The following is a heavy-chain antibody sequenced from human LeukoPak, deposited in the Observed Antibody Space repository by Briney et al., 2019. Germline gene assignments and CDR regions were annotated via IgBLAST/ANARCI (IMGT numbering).Heavy chain of an antibody. D-gene: IGHD1-26*01. J-gene: IGHJ4*02. CDR2: FDPEDGET. Sequence: ASVKVSCKASGYSFALYGISWVRQAPGKGLEWMGGFDPEDGETIYAQKFQGRVTMTEDTSTDTAYMELSSLRSEDTAVHYCATDSVGALDYWGQGTLVTVSS. CDR3: ATDSVGALDY. V-gene: IGHV1-24*01. CDR1: GYSFALYG.